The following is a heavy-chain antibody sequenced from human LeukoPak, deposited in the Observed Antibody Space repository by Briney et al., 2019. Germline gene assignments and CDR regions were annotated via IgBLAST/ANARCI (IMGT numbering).Heavy chain of an antibody. CDR1: GDSISKYY. V-gene: IGHV4-59*01. J-gene: IGHJ5*02. Sequence: PSETLSLTCSVSGDSISKYYWSWTRQPPGKALEWIGYFSDRGNFKYSPSLKSRVTISVDTSKNQFSLKLSSVTAADTAVYYCARTGLLWFGEPEGGWFDPWGQGTLVTVSS. CDR3: ARTGLLWFGEPEGGWFDP. CDR2: FSDRGNF. D-gene: IGHD3-10*01.